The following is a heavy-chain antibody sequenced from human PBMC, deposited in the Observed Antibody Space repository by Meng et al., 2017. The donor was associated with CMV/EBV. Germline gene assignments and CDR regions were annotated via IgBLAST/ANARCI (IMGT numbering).Heavy chain of an antibody. J-gene: IGHJ3*02. Sequence: GSLRLSCSVSGGSIGSNTYYWGWIRQSPGKGLEWIGSIYHSGNTYYKPSLKSRVIISVDTSKIQFSLRLTSVTAADTAVYYCGRGVGVYNFWTGSEPNGAYDIWGQGTKVTVSS. V-gene: IGHV4-39*07. CDR3: GRGVGVYNFWTGSEPNGAYDI. CDR1: GGSIGSNTYY. D-gene: IGHD3/OR15-3a*01. CDR2: IYHSGNT.